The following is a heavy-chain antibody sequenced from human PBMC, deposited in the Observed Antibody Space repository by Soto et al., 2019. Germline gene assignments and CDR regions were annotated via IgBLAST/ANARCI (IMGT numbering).Heavy chain of an antibody. J-gene: IGHJ6*02. CDR3: ARDPDSSGWYGEGYYYYYGMDV. CDR1: GFTFSDYY. CDR2: ISSSSSYT. V-gene: IGHV3-11*05. D-gene: IGHD6-19*01. Sequence: GGSLRLSCAASGFTFSDYYMSWIRQAPGKGLEWVSYISSSSSYTNYADSVKGRFTISRDNAKNSLYLQMNSLRAEDTAVYYCARDPDSSGWYGEGYYYYYGMDVWGQGTTVTV.